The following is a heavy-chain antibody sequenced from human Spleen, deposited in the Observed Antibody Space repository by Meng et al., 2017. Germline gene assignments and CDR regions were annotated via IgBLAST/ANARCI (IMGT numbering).Heavy chain of an antibody. CDR3: AGGAVVTLIFYHAMDV. CDR2: VYYSGTVYYNPS. J-gene: IGHJ6*02. Sequence: GSLRLSCTVSGGSIDTYYWSWIRQPPGKGLEWIGYVYYSGTVYYNPSNYNPSLRSRVTISVDRSKNQFSLKLTSVTAADTAVYYCAGGAVVTLIFYHAMDVWGQGTTVTVSS. V-gene: IGHV4-59*08. D-gene: IGHD2-21*02. CDR1: GGSIDTYY.